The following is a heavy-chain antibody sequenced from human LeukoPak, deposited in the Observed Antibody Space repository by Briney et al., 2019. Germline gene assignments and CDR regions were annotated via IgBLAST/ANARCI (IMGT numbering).Heavy chain of an antibody. CDR2: IYYTGNT. Sequence: SETLSLTCTVSGGSISNYYWSWIRQSPGKGLEWIGYIYYTGNTNYNPSLESRVVISIDTSKNQFSLKLSSVTAADTAVYYCARQTYYFGSASYDPWGQGTLVTVSS. J-gene: IGHJ4*02. V-gene: IGHV4-59*08. D-gene: IGHD3-10*01. CDR1: GGSISNYY. CDR3: ARQTYYFGSASYDP.